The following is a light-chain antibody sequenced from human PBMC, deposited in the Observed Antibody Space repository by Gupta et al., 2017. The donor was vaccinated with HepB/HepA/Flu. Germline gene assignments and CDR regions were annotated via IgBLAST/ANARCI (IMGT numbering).Light chain of an antibody. CDR2: GAS. V-gene: IGKV3-20*01. Sequence: ETVLTQSPDTLSLSPGERATLSCRASESLTTNYLAWYQGRPGQAPRLLIFGASRRATGIPDRFSGSGSGTDFTLTISRLEPEDFAVYYCHQYTSSPYTFGQWTKVEIK. CDR1: ESLTTNY. J-gene: IGKJ2*01. CDR3: HQYTSSPYT.